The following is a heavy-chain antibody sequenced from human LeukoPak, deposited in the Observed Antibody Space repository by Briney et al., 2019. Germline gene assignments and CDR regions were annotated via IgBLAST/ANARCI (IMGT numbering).Heavy chain of an antibody. Sequence: GGSLRLSCAASAFTFSSYEMNWVRQAPGKGLEWVSYISSSGSTIYYADSVKGRFTISRDNAKNSLYLQMNSLRAEDTAVYYCARDPLKSYSSGWYQGYFDYWGQGTLVTVSS. D-gene: IGHD6-19*01. CDR2: ISSSGSTI. CDR1: AFTFSSYE. J-gene: IGHJ4*02. V-gene: IGHV3-48*03. CDR3: ARDPLKSYSSGWYQGYFDY.